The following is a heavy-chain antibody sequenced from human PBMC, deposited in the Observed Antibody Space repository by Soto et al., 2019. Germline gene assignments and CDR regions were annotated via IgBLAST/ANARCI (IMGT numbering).Heavy chain of an antibody. J-gene: IGHJ4*02. D-gene: IGHD3-22*01. CDR2: INPSGGST. CDR1: GYTFTSYY. V-gene: IGHV1-46*01. Sequence: ASVKVSCKASGYTFTSYYMHWVRQAPGQGLEWMGIINPSGGSTSYAQKFQGRVTMTRDTPTSTVYMELSSLRSQDTAVYYCARERGSGYWLYWGQGTLVTVSS. CDR3: ARERGSGYWLY.